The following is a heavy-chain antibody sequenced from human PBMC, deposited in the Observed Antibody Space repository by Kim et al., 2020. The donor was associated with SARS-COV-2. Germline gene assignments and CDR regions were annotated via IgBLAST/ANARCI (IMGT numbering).Heavy chain of an antibody. CDR2: INHSGST. J-gene: IGHJ6*03. Sequence: SQTLSLTCAVYGGSFSGYYWSWIRQPPGKGLEWIGEINHSGSTNYNPSLKSRVTISVDTSKNQFSLKLSSVTAADTAVYYCARVHTNGVYYYYYYMDVWGKGTTVTVSS. V-gene: IGHV4-34*01. CDR1: GGSFSGYY. CDR3: ARVHTNGVYYYYYYMDV. D-gene: IGHD3-10*01.